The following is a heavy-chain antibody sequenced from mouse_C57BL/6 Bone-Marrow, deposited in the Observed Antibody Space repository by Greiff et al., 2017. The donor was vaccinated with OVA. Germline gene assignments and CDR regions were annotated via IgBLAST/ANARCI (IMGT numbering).Heavy chain of an antibody. CDR2: INPYNGDT. Sequence: EVQLQQSGPELVKPGDSVKISCKASGYSFTGYFMNWVMPSHGKSLEWIGRINPYNGDTFYNQKFTGKATLTVDKSSSTAHMELRSLTSEDSAVDYCARKGLLRDWYFDVWGTGTTVTVSS. J-gene: IGHJ1*03. CDR3: ARKGLLRDWYFDV. V-gene: IGHV1-20*01. D-gene: IGHD2-3*01. CDR1: GYSFTGYF.